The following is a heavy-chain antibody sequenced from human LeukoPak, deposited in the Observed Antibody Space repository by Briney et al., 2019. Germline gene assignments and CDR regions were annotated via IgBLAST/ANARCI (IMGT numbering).Heavy chain of an antibody. J-gene: IGHJ4*02. Sequence: GGSLRLSCAASGFTFSSYGMHWVRQAPGKGLEWVAFIRYDGSNKYYADSVKGRFTISRDNSKNTLYLQMNSLRAEDTAVYYCAKGGGYPRYYFDYWGQGTLVTVSS. D-gene: IGHD5-12*01. CDR3: AKGGGYPRYYFDY. CDR2: IRYDGSNK. V-gene: IGHV3-30*02. CDR1: GFTFSSYG.